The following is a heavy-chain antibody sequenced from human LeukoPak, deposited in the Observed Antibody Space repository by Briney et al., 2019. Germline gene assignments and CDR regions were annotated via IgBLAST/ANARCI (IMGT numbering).Heavy chain of an antibody. CDR2: IYRGGTI. Sequence: SETLSLTCSVSGGSISDYYWSWIRQPPGKGLECSGYIYRGGTINYNPSVKSRVTMSLDTSKNQISLMLNSVTAADTAIYYCARHWLEAAKTYSYWFDPWGQGTLVTVSS. J-gene: IGHJ5*02. CDR3: ARHWLEAAKTYSYWFDP. D-gene: IGHD6-13*01. V-gene: IGHV4-4*09. CDR1: GGSISDYY.